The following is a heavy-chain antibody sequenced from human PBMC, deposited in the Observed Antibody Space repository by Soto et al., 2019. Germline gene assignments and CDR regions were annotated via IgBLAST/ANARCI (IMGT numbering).Heavy chain of an antibody. J-gene: IGHJ5*02. D-gene: IGHD3-3*01. CDR2: MSAYNGNT. CDR3: ARPGRPRFFEWLLLGFDP. Sequence: ASVKVSCEASVYTLTSYGISWVRHAPRQGVEWMGWMSAYNGNTNYAQKLQGRVTMTTDTSTSTAYMELRSLRSDDTALSYCARPGRPRFFEWLLLGFDPWGQGTLVPVSS. CDR1: VYTLTSYG. V-gene: IGHV1-18*04.